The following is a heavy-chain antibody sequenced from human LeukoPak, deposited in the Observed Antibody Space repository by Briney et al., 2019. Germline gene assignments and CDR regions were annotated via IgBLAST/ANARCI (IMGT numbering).Heavy chain of an antibody. Sequence: GGSLRLSCAASGFTVSSNYMSWVRQAPGKGLEWASVIYSGGSTYYADSVKGRFTISRDNSKNTLYLQMNSLRAEDTAVYYCARDSSGWYYTLDYWGQGTLVTVSS. J-gene: IGHJ4*02. D-gene: IGHD6-19*01. CDR1: GFTVSSNY. CDR3: ARDSSGWYYTLDY. CDR2: IYSGGST. V-gene: IGHV3-53*01.